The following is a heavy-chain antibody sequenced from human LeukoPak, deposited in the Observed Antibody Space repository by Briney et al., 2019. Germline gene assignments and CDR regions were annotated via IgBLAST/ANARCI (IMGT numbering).Heavy chain of an antibody. Sequence: PGGSLRLSCVASGFTFSNYAMTWVRQAPGKGLEWVSVVNGQGDTTFYADSVKGRLTISRDNSKNTVYLQLNSLLAEDTAVYFCAKDLYSWNPGMDVWGQGTTVTVSS. CDR1: GFTFSNYA. CDR3: AKDLYSWNPGMDV. V-gene: IGHV3-23*01. J-gene: IGHJ6*02. CDR2: VNGQGDTT. D-gene: IGHD1-1*01.